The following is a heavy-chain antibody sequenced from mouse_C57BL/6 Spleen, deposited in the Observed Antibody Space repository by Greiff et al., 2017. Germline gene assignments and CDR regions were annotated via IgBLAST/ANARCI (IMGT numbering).Heavy chain of an antibody. J-gene: IGHJ3*01. Sequence: QVQLQQPGAELVMPGASVKLSCKASGYTFTSYWMHWVKQRPGQGLEWIGEIDPSDSYTNYNQKFKGKSTLTVDKSSSTAYMQLSSLKSEDSAVYYCARWDGSFAYWGQGTLVTVSA. V-gene: IGHV1-69*01. CDR2: IDPSDSYT. CDR3: ARWDGSFAY. CDR1: GYTFTSYW. D-gene: IGHD2-3*01.